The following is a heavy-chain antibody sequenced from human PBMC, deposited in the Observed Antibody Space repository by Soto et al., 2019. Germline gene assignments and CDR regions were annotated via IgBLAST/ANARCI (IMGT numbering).Heavy chain of an antibody. CDR3: AKGFIRDCGGDCTVDT. J-gene: IGHJ5*02. V-gene: IGHV3-23*01. CDR1: GFPFSSYV. Sequence: EVQLLESGGGLVQRGGSLRLSCAASGFPFSSYVMAWVRQAPGKGLEWVSGISGGGSNTFYADSVKGRFTISRDNSKNTLLLQMNSLRAEDTAVYYCAKGFIRDCGGDCTVDTWGQGTLVTVSS. D-gene: IGHD2-21*02. CDR2: ISGGGSNT.